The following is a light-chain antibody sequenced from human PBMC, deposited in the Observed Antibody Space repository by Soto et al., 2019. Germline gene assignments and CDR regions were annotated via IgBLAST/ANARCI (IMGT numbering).Light chain of an antibody. CDR3: HQSSNSPRP. Sequence: EIVLTQSPGTLSLSPGERATLSCRASQSVSSSYLAWYVQKPGQAPRLLIFGVSTRAAGIPDGFSGSGSGTDFTLTINRLEPRDFGVFYCHQSSNSPRPFGQGTKVQIK. CDR1: QSVSSSY. CDR2: GVS. J-gene: IGKJ1*01. V-gene: IGKV3-20*01.